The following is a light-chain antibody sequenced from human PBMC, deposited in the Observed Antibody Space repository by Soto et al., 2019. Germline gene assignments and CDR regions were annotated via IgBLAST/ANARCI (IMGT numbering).Light chain of an antibody. J-gene: IGKJ1*01. CDR1: QSVSTY. V-gene: IGKV3D-15*01. CDR3: QQYNNWPPWT. Sequence: EIVLTQSPATLSLSPGERATLSCRASQSVSTYLAWYQQKPGQPPRPLIYDASTRATGIPARFSGSGSGTDFTLTISSLQSEDSAVYYCQQYNNWPPWTFGQGTKVDIK. CDR2: DAS.